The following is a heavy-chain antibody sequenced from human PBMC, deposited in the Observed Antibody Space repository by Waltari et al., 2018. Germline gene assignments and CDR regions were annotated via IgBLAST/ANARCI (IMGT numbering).Heavy chain of an antibody. D-gene: IGHD3-10*01. CDR2: INDDAKEK. J-gene: IGHJ4*02. Sequence: EVQLGESGGGLVQLGGSLRLYCPASVFTLNNNWMTWVRQAPGQGLEWVANINDDAKEKYHVDSVKGRFTISRDNTKKSLYLQMNSLRVDDTAVYYCARGEEGYGEAYYWGQGTLVTVSS. CDR1: VFTLNNNW. CDR3: ARGEEGYGEAYY. V-gene: IGHV3-7*04.